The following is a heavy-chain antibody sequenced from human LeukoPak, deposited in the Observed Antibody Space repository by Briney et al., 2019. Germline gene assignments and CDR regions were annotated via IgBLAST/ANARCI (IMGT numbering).Heavy chain of an antibody. CDR2: SIPIYGTA. Sequence: ASVKVSCKASGCTFSRYAISWVRQAPGQGLEWMGRSIPIYGTANYARKCQGRVTITTDESTSTAYMDLSSPRSEDTAVYYCASHRVAAPPKFDYWGQGTLVTVSS. J-gene: IGHJ4*02. CDR1: GCTFSRYA. V-gene: IGHV1-69*05. D-gene: IGHD2-15*01. CDR3: ASHRVAAPPKFDY.